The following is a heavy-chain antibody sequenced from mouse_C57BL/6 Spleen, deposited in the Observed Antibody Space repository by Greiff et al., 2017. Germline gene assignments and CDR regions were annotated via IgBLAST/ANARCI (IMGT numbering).Heavy chain of an antibody. D-gene: IGHD1-1*01. CDR3: ARGGYYDWYFDV. J-gene: IGHJ1*03. V-gene: IGHV1-80*01. Sequence: VQRVESGAELVKPGASVKISCKASGYAFSSYWMNWVKQRPGKGLEWIGQIYPGDGDTNYNGKFKGKATLTADKSSSTAYMQLSSLTSEDSAVYFCARGGYYDWYFDVWGTGTTVTVSS. CDR1: GYAFSSYW. CDR2: IYPGDGDT.